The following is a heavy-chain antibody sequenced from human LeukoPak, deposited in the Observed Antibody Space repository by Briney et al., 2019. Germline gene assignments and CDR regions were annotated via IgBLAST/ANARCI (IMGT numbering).Heavy chain of an antibody. D-gene: IGHD3-10*01. CDR2: INPSRNT. CDR3: ASSLLWFGEVWAFDI. CDR1: GGSFSGYY. Sequence: PSETLSLTCAVFGGSFSGYYWNWIRQPPGKGLEWIGQINPSRNTNYNPSLKSRVTISVDTSKNQFSLKLSSVTAADTAMYYCASSLLWFGEVWAFDIWGQGTMVTVSS. J-gene: IGHJ3*02. V-gene: IGHV4-34*01.